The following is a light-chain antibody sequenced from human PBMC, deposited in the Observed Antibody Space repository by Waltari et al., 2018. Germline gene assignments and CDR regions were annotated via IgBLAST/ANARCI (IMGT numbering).Light chain of an antibody. V-gene: IGLV3-27*01. J-gene: IGLJ1*01. CDR2: QDS. CDR1: MLPKKY. Sequence: SSELTQPSSVSVSPGQTARITCSEDMLPKKYTRWFQQKPGQAPVLVLYQDSARPSGIPERFSGSSSGTTVTLTISGAQVEDEADYYCYSTTDNNLGVFGPGTRVTVL. CDR3: YSTTDNNLGV.